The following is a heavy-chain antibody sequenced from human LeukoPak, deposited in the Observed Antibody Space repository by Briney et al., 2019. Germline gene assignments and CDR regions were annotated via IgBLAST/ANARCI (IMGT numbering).Heavy chain of an antibody. D-gene: IGHD3-10*01. V-gene: IGHV4-34*01. Sequence: SETLSLTCVVYGGSFSDYYWNWLRQPPGKGLEWIGEINHSGSTNYSPSLKSRVTISVDTSKNQFSLKMSSVTAADTAIYYCARGRGLARLNWFDPWGQGTLVTVSS. J-gene: IGHJ5*02. CDR2: INHSGST. CDR1: GGSFSDYY. CDR3: ARGRGLARLNWFDP.